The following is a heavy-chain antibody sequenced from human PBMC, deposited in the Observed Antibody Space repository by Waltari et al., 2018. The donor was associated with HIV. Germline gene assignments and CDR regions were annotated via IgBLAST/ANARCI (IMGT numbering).Heavy chain of an antibody. V-gene: IGHV3-48*01. J-gene: IGHJ3*02. Sequence: EVQLVESGGDLVQPGGSLRLSCAASGFTFTDYNMNWVRQAPGKGLEWVAYISVATSTRFYADSVDGRFTISSDNAKNSIYPQMTSQRAEDTAVFYCVRDKSITVTPWAVDIWGRGTMVTVSS. D-gene: IGHD3-10*01. CDR1: GFTFTDYN. CDR3: VRDKSITVTPWAVDI. CDR2: ISVATSTR.